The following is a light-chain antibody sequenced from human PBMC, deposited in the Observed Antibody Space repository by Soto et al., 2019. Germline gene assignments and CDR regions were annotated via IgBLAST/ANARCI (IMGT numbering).Light chain of an antibody. Sequence: QSALTQPASLSGSPGQSITISCTGTTSDIGGHHYVSWYRQYPGNAPKLMIYEVSNRPSGVSNRFSGSKSDNTASLTISGLQAEDEADYYCSSYTSSSTWVIGGGTKVTVL. CDR2: EVS. CDR3: SSYTSSSTWV. J-gene: IGLJ3*02. V-gene: IGLV2-14*01. CDR1: TSDIGGHHY.